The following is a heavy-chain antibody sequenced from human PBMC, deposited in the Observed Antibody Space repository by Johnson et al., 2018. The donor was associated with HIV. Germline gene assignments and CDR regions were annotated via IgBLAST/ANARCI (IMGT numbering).Heavy chain of an antibody. CDR3: AKERRGPRAFDI. V-gene: IGHV3-30*18. CDR1: GFTFSSYG. Sequence: QVQLVESGGGVVQPGRSLRLSCAASGFTFSSYGMHWVRQAPGKGLEWVAVISYDGNNKYYVDSVKGRFTISRDNSKNTLYLQMNSLRPEDTAVYYCAKERRGPRAFDIWGRGTMVTVSS. J-gene: IGHJ3*02. CDR2: ISYDGNNK.